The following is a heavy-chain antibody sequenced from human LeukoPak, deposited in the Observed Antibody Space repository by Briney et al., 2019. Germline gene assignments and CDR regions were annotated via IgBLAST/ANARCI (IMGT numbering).Heavy chain of an antibody. J-gene: IGHJ4*02. CDR3: ARDTRRGYSGYPDY. V-gene: IGHV1-46*01. D-gene: IGHD5-12*01. Sequence: ASVKVSCKASGNTFTNYYMHWVRQAPGQGLECMGIINPSGGSTSYAQKFQGRVTMTRDTSTSTVYMELSSLRSEDTAVYYCARDTRRGYSGYPDYWGQGTLVTVSS. CDR1: GNTFTNYY. CDR2: INPSGGST.